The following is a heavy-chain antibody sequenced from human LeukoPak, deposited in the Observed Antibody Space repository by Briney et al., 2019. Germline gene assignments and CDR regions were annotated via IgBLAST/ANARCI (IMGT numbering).Heavy chain of an antibody. D-gene: IGHD2/OR15-2a*01. J-gene: IGHJ4*02. CDR3: VSFYETY. Sequence: GGSLRLSCAASGFTFGYYWMHWVRQIPGKGLVWISHVYSDGSRTTYADSMKGRFTISKDNAKNTVYLQMNSLRAEDTAVYYCVSFYETYWGRGTLVTVSS. CDR1: GFTFGYYW. V-gene: IGHV3-74*03. CDR2: VYSDGSRT.